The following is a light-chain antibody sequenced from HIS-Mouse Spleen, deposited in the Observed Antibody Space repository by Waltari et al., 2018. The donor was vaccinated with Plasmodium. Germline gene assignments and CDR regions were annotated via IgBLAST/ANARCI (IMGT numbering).Light chain of an antibody. CDR1: QSVSSY. J-gene: IGKJ2*01. CDR2: DAS. CDR3: QQRSNWPPEYT. Sequence: EMVLTQSPATLSLSPGERATISCRARQSVSSYLACYQQKPGQAPRLLIYDASNRATGIPARFSGSGSGTDFTLTISSLEPEDFAVYYCQQRSNWPPEYTFGQGTKLEIK. V-gene: IGKV3-11*01.